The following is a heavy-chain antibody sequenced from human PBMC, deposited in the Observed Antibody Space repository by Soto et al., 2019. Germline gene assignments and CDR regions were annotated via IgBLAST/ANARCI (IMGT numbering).Heavy chain of an antibody. Sequence: PGGSLRLSCVASGFTFSTYDMNWVRQAPGKGLEWVPSINRASIYIYYADSVRGRFTISRDNAKNSLYLQMDSLRVEDTAVYYCARRTVTTYHYFDYWGQGTLVTVSS. V-gene: IGHV3-21*01. CDR1: GFTFSTYD. CDR2: INRASIYI. D-gene: IGHD4-17*01. J-gene: IGHJ4*02. CDR3: ARRTVTTYHYFDY.